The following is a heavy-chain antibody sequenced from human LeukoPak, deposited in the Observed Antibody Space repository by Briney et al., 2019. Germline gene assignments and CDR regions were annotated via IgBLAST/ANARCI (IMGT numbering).Heavy chain of an antibody. CDR2: ISGSGGST. J-gene: IGHJ4*02. D-gene: IGHD3-22*01. V-gene: IGHV3-23*01. Sequence: PGGSLRLSCAASGFTFSSYAMSWVRQAPGKGLEWVSAISGSGGSTYYADSVKGRFTISRDNSKNTLYLQMNSLRAEDTAVYYCAKMSDWGYGSSGYRDYWGQGTLVTVSS. CDR1: GFTFSSYA. CDR3: AKMSDWGYGSSGYRDY.